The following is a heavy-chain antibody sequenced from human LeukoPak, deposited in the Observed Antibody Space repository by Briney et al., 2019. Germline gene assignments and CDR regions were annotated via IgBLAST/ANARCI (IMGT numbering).Heavy chain of an antibody. CDR1: GFTFISYS. V-gene: IGHV3-48*01. CDR2: ISFSSATV. Sequence: GGSLRLSCAASGFTFISYSMNWVRQAPGKGLEWISYISFSSATVYYAGSVQGRFTISRDNAKNSLYLQMNSLRAEDTAVYCCARASYDNSGYYSGAGARADYWGQVILVTVSS. D-gene: IGHD3-22*01. J-gene: IGHJ4*02. CDR3: ARASYDNSGYYSGAGARADY.